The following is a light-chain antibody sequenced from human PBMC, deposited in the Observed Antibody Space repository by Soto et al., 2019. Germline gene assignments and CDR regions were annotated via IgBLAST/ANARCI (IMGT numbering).Light chain of an antibody. Sequence: EIVLTQSPDTLSLSPGERATLSCRASQSVSSALLAWYQQKPGQAPRLLIYRASTRATGIPDRFTGSGPGTDLTLPISRLEPEDFAVYYCQQYESPQLTFGGGTKVEIK. CDR1: QSVSSAL. CDR2: RAS. V-gene: IGKV3-20*01. CDR3: QQYESPQLT. J-gene: IGKJ4*01.